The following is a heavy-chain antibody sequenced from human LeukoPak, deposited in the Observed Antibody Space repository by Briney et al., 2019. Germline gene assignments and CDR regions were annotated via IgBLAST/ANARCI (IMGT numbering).Heavy chain of an antibody. D-gene: IGHD1-20*01. CDR1: GGTFSSYA. CDR2: INPNSGGT. Sequence: ASVKVSCKASGGTFSSYAISWVRQAPGQGLEWMGWINPNSGGTNYAQKFQGWVTMTRDTSISTAYMELSRLRSDDTAVYYCARDLEYNWNLFDYWGQGTLVTVSS. CDR3: ARDLEYNWNLFDY. V-gene: IGHV1-2*04. J-gene: IGHJ4*02.